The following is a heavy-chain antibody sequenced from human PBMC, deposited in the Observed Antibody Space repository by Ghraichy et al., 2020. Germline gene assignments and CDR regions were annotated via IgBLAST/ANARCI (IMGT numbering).Heavy chain of an antibody. Sequence: GGSLSLSCAASGFTVSSNYMSWVRQAPGKGLEWVSVIYSGGSTYYADSVKGRFTISRHNSKNTLYLQMNSLRAEDTAVYYCARSLDTLTSHYWYFDLWGRGTLLTVSS. CDR3: ARSLDTLTSHYWYFDL. CDR1: GFTVSSNY. V-gene: IGHV3-53*04. J-gene: IGHJ2*01. D-gene: IGHD3-9*01. CDR2: IYSGGST.